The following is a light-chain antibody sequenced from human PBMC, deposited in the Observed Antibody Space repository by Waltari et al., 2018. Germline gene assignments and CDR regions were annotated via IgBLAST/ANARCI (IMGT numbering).Light chain of an antibody. CDR1: SSDVGGYNY. Sequence: QSALTQPASVSGSPGQSITISCTGTSSDVGGYNYVSWYQQHPGKAPKLLIYDVSNRPSVVSNRFSGSKTGTAASRTISGLQAEDEADYYCSSYTSSGTLVVGCGTKLTVL. CDR2: DVS. V-gene: IGLV2-14*03. CDR3: SSYTSSGTLV. J-gene: IGLJ2*01.